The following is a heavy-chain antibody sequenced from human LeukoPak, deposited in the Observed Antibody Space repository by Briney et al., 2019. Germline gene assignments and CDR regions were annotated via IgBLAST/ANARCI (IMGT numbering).Heavy chain of an antibody. CDR2: ISGSGGST. Sequence: PGGSLRLSCAASGFTFSSYAMSWVRQAPGKGLEWVSAISGSGGSTYYADSVKGRFTISRDNSKNTLYLQMNSLRAEDTAVYYCAMHLSGVWYQLPTGAFDIWGQGTMVTVSS. V-gene: IGHV3-23*01. D-gene: IGHD2-2*01. J-gene: IGHJ3*02. CDR3: AMHLSGVWYQLPTGAFDI. CDR1: GFTFSSYA.